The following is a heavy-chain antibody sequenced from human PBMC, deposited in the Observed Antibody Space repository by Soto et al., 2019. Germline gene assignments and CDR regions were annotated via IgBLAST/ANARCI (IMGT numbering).Heavy chain of an antibody. D-gene: IGHD6-6*01. Sequence: GGSLRLSCAASGFTFSSYGMHWVRQAPGKGLEWVAVISYDGSNKYHADSVKGRFTISRDNSKNTLYLQMNSLRAEDTAVYYCAKESSSSSFYYYYGMDVWGQGTTVTVSS. CDR1: GFTFSSYG. CDR2: ISYDGSNK. J-gene: IGHJ6*02. V-gene: IGHV3-30*18. CDR3: AKESSSSSFYYYYGMDV.